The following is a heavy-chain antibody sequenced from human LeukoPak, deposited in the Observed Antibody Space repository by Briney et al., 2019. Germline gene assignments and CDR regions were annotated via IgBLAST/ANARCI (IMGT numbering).Heavy chain of an antibody. CDR2: IRSSSSTI. J-gene: IGHJ3*02. V-gene: IGHV3-48*01. CDR3: ARSLRNAFDI. D-gene: IGHD3-3*01. CDR1: GFTFSNYA. Sequence: GGSLRLSCAASGFTFSNYAMNWVRQAPGKGLEWVSYIRSSSSTIYYADSVKGRFTISTDNANNSLYLQMNSLRAEDTAVYYCARSLRNAFDIWGQGTMVTVSS.